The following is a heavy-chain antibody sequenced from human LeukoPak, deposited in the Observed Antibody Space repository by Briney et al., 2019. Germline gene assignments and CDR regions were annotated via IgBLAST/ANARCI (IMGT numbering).Heavy chain of an antibody. Sequence: ASVKVSCKASGYTFTGYYMHWVRQAPRQGLEWMGWINPNSGGTNYAQKFQGRVTMTRDKSIRTAYMELSRLTSDDTAAYYCARNIWFGESADAFDIWGQGTMVTVSS. J-gene: IGHJ3*02. CDR1: GYTFTGYY. CDR3: ARNIWFGESADAFDI. V-gene: IGHV1-2*02. D-gene: IGHD3-10*01. CDR2: INPNSGGT.